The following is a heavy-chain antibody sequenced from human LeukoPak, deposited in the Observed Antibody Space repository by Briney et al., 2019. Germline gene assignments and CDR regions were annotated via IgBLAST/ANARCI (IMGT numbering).Heavy chain of an antibody. Sequence: GGSLRLSCAASGFTFSSYSMNWVRQAPGKGLEWVSSISSSSSHIYYADSVKGRFTISRDNAKNSLYLQMNSLRAEDTAVYYCARGIAAAGHYYYMDVWGKGTTVTVSS. V-gene: IGHV3-21*01. D-gene: IGHD6-13*01. CDR2: ISSSSSHI. J-gene: IGHJ6*03. CDR1: GFTFSSYS. CDR3: ARGIAAAGHYYYMDV.